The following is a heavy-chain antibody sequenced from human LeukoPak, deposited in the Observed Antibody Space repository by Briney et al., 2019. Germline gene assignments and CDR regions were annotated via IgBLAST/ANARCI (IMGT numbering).Heavy chain of an antibody. D-gene: IGHD2-15*01. Sequence: GGSLRLSCAASGFTFSSYAMSWVRQAPGKGLEWVSAISGSGGSTYYADSVKGRFTISRDNSKNTLYLQMNSLRAEDTAVYYCVGGRCSGGSCLFDYWGQGTLVTVSS. CDR2: ISGSGGST. V-gene: IGHV3-23*01. CDR1: GFTFSSYA. J-gene: IGHJ4*02. CDR3: VGGRCSGGSCLFDY.